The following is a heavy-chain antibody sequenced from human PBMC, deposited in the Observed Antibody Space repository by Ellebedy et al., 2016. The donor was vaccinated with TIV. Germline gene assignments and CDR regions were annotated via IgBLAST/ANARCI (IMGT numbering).Heavy chain of an antibody. Sequence: ASVKVSCKASGGTFSSYAISWARQAPGQGLEWMGGIIPIFGTANYAQKFQGRVTITADESTSTAYMELSSLRSEDTAVYYCARDPLDTIAPPLHWGQGTLVTVSS. J-gene: IGHJ4*02. V-gene: IGHV1-69*13. CDR3: ARDPLDTIAPPLH. D-gene: IGHD6-13*01. CDR1: GGTFSSYA. CDR2: IIPIFGTA.